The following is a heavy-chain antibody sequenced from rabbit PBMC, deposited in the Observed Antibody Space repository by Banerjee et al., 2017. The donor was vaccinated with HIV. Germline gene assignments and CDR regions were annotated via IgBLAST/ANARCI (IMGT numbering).Heavy chain of an antibody. CDR2: IGAGSSGTT. J-gene: IGHJ3*01. CDR3: ARDLAGVIGWNFGL. Sequence: QEQLEESGGGLVKPEGSLTLTCKASGFSFSNKYVMCWVRQAPGKGLEWIACIGAGSSGTTYYATWAKGRFTISRTSSTTVTLQMTSLTAADTATYFCARDLAGVIGWNFGLWGQGTLVTVS. V-gene: IGHV1S45*01. CDR1: GFSFSNKYV. D-gene: IGHD4-1*01.